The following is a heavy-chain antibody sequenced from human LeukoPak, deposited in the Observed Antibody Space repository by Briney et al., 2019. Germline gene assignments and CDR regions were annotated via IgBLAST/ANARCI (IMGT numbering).Heavy chain of an antibody. J-gene: IGHJ3*02. D-gene: IGHD2-2*01. Sequence: GESLKISCKGSGYSFISYWIGWVRQMPGKGLEWMGIIYPGDSDTRYSPSFQGQVTISADKSISTAYLQWSSLKASDTAMYYCARRNAVSGDAFDIWGQGTMVTVSS. CDR1: GYSFISYW. V-gene: IGHV5-51*01. CDR3: ARRNAVSGDAFDI. CDR2: IYPGDSDT.